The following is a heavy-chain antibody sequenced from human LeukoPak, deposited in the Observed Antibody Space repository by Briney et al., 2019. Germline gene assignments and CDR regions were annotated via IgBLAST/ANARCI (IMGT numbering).Heavy chain of an antibody. Sequence: SSETLSLTCTVSGGSISSSGYYWSWIRQHPGKGLEWIGYIYYSGSTYYNPSLKSRVTISVDTSKNQFSLKLSSVTAADTAVYYCASEGSINAFDIWGQGTMVTVSS. D-gene: IGHD3-3*02. CDR2: IYYSGST. J-gene: IGHJ3*02. CDR3: ASEGSINAFDI. V-gene: IGHV4-31*03. CDR1: GGSISSSGYY.